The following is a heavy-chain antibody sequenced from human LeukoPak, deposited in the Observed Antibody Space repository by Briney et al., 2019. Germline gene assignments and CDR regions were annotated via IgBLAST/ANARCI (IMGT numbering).Heavy chain of an antibody. V-gene: IGHV3-15*01. Sequence: GGSLRLSCAASGFTFSNAWMTWVRQIPEKGLEWVGRIYSKTDGGTTDYAAPVKGRFTISRDDSKNTLYLHMNSLKTDDSAVYYCATHHSGSYGWPFDSWGQGTLVTVSS. CDR1: GFTFSNAW. CDR3: ATHHSGSYGWPFDS. D-gene: IGHD1-26*01. J-gene: IGHJ4*02. CDR2: IYSKTDGGTT.